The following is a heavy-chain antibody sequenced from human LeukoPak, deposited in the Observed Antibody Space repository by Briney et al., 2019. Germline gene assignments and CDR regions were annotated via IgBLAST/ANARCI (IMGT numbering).Heavy chain of an antibody. J-gene: IGHJ3*02. Sequence: SVKVSCKASGGTFSSYAISWVRQAPGQGLEWMGGIIPIFGTANYAQKFQGRVTMTRDTSTSTVYMELTSLRSEDTAVYYCARDGLYCTNGVCSSDIWGQGTLVTVSS. CDR1: GGTFSSYA. CDR3: ARDGLYCTNGVCSSDI. D-gene: IGHD2-8*01. CDR2: IIPIFGTA. V-gene: IGHV1-69*05.